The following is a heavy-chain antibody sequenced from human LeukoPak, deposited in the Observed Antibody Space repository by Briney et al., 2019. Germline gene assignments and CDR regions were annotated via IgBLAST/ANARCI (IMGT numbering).Heavy chain of an antibody. D-gene: IGHD3-22*01. V-gene: IGHV3-48*01. J-gene: IGHJ3*02. Sequence: PGGSLRLSCAASGSTFSSYSMNWVRQAPGKGLEWVSYISSSSSTIYYADSVKGRFTISRDNAKNSLYLQMNSLRAEDTAVYYCARDNHYYDSTTRDAFDIWGQGTMVTVSS. CDR2: ISSSSSTI. CDR3: ARDNHYYDSTTRDAFDI. CDR1: GSTFSSYS.